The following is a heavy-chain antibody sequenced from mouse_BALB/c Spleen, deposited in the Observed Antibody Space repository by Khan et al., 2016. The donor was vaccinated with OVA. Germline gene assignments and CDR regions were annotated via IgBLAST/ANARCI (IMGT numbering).Heavy chain of an antibody. CDR3: ARGNYYGYYFDY. CDR2: ISYSGST. CDR1: GYSITNNYA. D-gene: IGHD1-1*01. Sequence: DVQLQESGPGLVKPSQSLSLTCTVTGYSITNNYAWHWIRQFPGNKLEWMGYISYSGSTNYNPSLKSRISITRDTSKNPFFLQLNSVTTEDTATYYCARGNYYGYYFDYWGQGTTLTVSS. V-gene: IGHV3-2*02. J-gene: IGHJ2*01.